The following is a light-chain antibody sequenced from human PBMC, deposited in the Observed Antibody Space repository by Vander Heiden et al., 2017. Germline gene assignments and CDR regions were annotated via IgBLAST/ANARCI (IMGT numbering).Light chain of an antibody. CDR3: QAWDSSTGVV. V-gene: IGLV3-1*01. CDR1: QLGDKY. CDR2: QDS. Sequence: SYELTQPPSVSVSPGQTASITCSGDQLGDKYACWYQQKPGQSPVLVIYQDSKRPSGIPERFSGSNSGNTATLTISGTQAMDEADYYCQAWDSSTGVVCGGGTKLTVL. J-gene: IGLJ2*01.